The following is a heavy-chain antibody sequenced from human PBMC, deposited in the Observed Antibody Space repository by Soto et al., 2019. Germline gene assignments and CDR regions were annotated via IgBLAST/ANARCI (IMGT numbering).Heavy chain of an antibody. J-gene: IGHJ4*02. Sequence: PGGSLRLSCAASGFTFSSYAMSWVRQAPGKGLEWVSAISGSGGSTYYADSVKGRFTISRDNSKNTLYLQMNSLRAEDTAVYYCAKLAFLIVGATSNFDYWGQGTLVTVSS. CDR2: ISGSGGST. CDR1: GFTFSSYA. V-gene: IGHV3-23*01. D-gene: IGHD1-26*01. CDR3: AKLAFLIVGATSNFDY.